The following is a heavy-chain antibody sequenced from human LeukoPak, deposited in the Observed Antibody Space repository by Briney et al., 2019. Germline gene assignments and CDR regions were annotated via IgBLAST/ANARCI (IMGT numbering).Heavy chain of an antibody. J-gene: IGHJ5*02. CDR3: ATQIDSSSWPGGHWFDP. V-gene: IGHV4-4*02. Sequence: SSETLSLTCAVSGGSISSINWWSWVRQPPGKGLEWIGEIYHNGSTNYNPSLKSRVTISVDKSKNQFSLKLSSVTAADTAVYYCATQIDSSSWPGGHWFDPWGQGTLVTVSS. CDR2: IYHNGST. D-gene: IGHD6-13*01. CDR1: GGSISSINW.